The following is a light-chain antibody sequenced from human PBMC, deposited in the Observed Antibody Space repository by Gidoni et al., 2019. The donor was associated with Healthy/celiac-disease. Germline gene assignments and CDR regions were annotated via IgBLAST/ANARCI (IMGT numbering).Light chain of an antibody. CDR3: QSYDSSLIGVVV. CDR2: GNC. V-gene: IGLV1-40*01. Sequence: QSVLTQPHSVPGAPGQGVTISCTGSSSNSGAGYDVHWYQQLPGTVPTPLNYGNCNPPSRVPDRFSGSKSGTSASLAITGLQAEDEADYYCQSYDSSLIGVVVFGGGTKLPVL. J-gene: IGLJ2*01. CDR1: SSNSGAGYD.